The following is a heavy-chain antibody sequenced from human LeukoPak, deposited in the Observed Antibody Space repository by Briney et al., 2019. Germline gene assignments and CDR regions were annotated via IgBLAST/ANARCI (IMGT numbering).Heavy chain of an antibody. V-gene: IGHV4-59*08. J-gene: IGHJ5*02. D-gene: IGHD3-9*01. CDR3: ARVTRDYDILTGYYTARWFDP. CDR2: IYYSGST. CDR1: GGSISSYY. Sequence: SETLSLTCTVSGGSISSYYWSWIRQPPGKGLEWIGYIYYSGSTNYNPSLKSRVTISVDTSKNQFSLKLSSVTAADTAVYYCARVTRDYDILTGYYTARWFDPWGQGTLVTVSS.